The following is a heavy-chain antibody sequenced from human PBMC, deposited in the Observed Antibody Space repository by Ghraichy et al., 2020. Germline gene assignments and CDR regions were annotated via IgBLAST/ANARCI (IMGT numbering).Heavy chain of an antibody. D-gene: IGHD4-17*01. Sequence: ESLNISCAVYGGSFSGYYWSWIRQPPGKGLEWIGEINHSGSTNYNPSLKSRVTISVDTSKNQFSLKLSSVTAADTAVYYCARRPTVNKGNGMDVWGQGTTVTVSS. CDR1: GGSFSGYY. V-gene: IGHV4-34*01. CDR2: INHSGST. CDR3: ARRPTVNKGNGMDV. J-gene: IGHJ6*02.